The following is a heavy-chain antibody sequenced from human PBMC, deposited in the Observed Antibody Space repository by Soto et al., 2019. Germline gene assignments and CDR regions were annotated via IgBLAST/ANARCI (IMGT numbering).Heavy chain of an antibody. J-gene: IGHJ4*02. D-gene: IGHD2-15*01. V-gene: IGHV3-21*01. Sequence: PGGSLRLSCAASGFTFSSYSMNWVRQAPGKGLEWVSSISSSSSYIYYADSVKGRFTISRDNAKNSLYLQMNSLRAEDTAVYYCARVIWATPPRGIVVVVAATSLDYWGQGTLVTVSS. CDR2: ISSSSSYI. CDR3: ARVIWATPPRGIVVVVAATSLDY. CDR1: GFTFSSYS.